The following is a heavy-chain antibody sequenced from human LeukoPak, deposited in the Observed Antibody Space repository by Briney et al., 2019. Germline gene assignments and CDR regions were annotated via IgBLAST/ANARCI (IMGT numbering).Heavy chain of an antibody. D-gene: IGHD2-2*01. J-gene: IGHJ4*02. Sequence: GGSLSLSCAASGFTFSSYSMNMLRQAPGKGLELVSSISSSSSYIYYAHSAKVRFTSTRDNAKNSLYLQMNSLRAEDTAVYYCARDLSDCSSTSCYSSYYYWDQGTLVTVSS. CDR3: ARDLSDCSSTSCYSSYYY. V-gene: IGHV3-21*01. CDR1: GFTFSSYS. CDR2: ISSSSSYI.